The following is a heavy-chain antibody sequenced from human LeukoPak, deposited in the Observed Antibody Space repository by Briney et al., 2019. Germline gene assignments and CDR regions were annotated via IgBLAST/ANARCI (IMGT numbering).Heavy chain of an antibody. V-gene: IGHV3-33*06. CDR3: AKWGIAAAGAAFDI. D-gene: IGHD6-13*01. CDR2: IWYDGSNK. J-gene: IGHJ3*02. Sequence: GGSLRLSCAASGFTFSSYGMPWVRQAPGKGLEWVAVIWYDGSNKYYADSVKGRFTISRDNSKNTLYLQMNSLRAEDTAVYYCAKWGIAAAGAAFDIWGQGTMVTVSS. CDR1: GFTFSSYG.